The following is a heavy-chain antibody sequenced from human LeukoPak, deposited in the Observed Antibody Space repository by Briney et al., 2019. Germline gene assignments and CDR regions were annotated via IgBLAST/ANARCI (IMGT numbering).Heavy chain of an antibody. J-gene: IGHJ4*02. Sequence: SETLSLTCTVSVRSIRSYYWSWIRQPPGKGLEWIAYIYYSGSTNYNPSLKSRVTISLEMSKHQFSLNLTSVAAADTAVYYCASNTGTVFDYWGQGALVTVSS. CDR3: ASNTGTVFDY. D-gene: IGHD7-27*01. CDR1: VRSIRSYY. V-gene: IGHV4-59*01. CDR2: IYYSGST.